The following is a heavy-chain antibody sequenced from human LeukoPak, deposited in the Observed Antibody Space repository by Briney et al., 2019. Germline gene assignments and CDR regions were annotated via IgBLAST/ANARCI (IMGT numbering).Heavy chain of an antibody. V-gene: IGHV4-39*07. CDR2: IYYSGST. CDR3: ARENRNWFDP. CDR1: GGSISSSSYY. D-gene: IGHD2/OR15-2a*01. J-gene: IGHJ5*02. Sequence: SETLSLTCTVSGGSISSSSYYWGWIRQPPGKGLEWIGSIYYSGSTYYNPSLKSRVTISVDTSKNQFSLKLSSVTAADAAVYYCARENRNWFDPWGQGTLVTVSS.